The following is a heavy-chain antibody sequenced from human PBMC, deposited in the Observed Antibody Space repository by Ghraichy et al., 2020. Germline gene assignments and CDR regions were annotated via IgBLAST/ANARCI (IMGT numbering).Heavy chain of an antibody. CDR1: GGSIGSRGYL. J-gene: IGHJ5*01. Sequence: SETRSLTCTVSGGSIGSRGYLWTWIRQHPVKGLEWIGSIYYTGSTYYNPSLKSRLTMSVDTSKNQFSLRLSSVTAADTALYYCARRNIVVVPAAPGWFDSWGQGTLVTVSS. CDR2: IYYTGST. D-gene: IGHD2-2*01. CDR3: ARRNIVVVPAAPGWFDS. V-gene: IGHV4-31*03.